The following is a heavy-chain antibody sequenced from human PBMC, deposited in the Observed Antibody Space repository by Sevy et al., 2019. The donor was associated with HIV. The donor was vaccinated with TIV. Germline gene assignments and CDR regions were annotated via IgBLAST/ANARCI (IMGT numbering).Heavy chain of an antibody. V-gene: IGHV3-48*03. D-gene: IGHD2-15*01. J-gene: IGHJ4*02. CDR1: GFTFSSYE. CDR2: ITSSGSTI. CDR3: ASEGLGGFHTSLDS. Sequence: GGSLRLSCAASGFTFSSYEMNWVRQAPGKGLEWVSYITSSGSTIYYADSVKGRFTISRDNAKNSLYLQKNTLRVEDTALYYCASEGLGGFHTSLDSWGQGTLVTVSS.